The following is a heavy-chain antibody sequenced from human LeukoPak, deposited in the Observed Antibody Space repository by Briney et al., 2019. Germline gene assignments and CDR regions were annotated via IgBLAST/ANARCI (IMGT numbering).Heavy chain of an antibody. J-gene: IGHJ4*02. Sequence: PGRSLRLSCAASGFTFRRNGMHWVRQAPGKGLEWVSVISPDGSSQDYADSVKGRFTISRDNSENTLYLQMNGLRAEDTAVYYCAKDRSSSWSFDYWGQGTLVTVSS. D-gene: IGHD6-13*01. V-gene: IGHV3-30*18. CDR3: AKDRSSSWSFDY. CDR1: GFTFRRNG. CDR2: ISPDGSSQ.